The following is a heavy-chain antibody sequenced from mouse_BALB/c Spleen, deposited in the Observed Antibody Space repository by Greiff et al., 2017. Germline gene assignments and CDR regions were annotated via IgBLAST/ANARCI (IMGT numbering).Heavy chain of an antibody. CDR2: IYPGNCDI. V-gene: IGHV1-5*01. D-gene: IGHD2-3*01. Sequence: VQLLQSGTVLVRPGASVKMSCKASGYTFTSYWMPWVKQRPGQGLEWIGAIYPGNCDISYTQKFKGRAKLTAVTSTSTAYMELSSLINEDYAVYYCTGGPIYDDYHWFDYWGQGTLVTVSA. J-gene: IGHJ3*01. CDR3: TGGPIYDDYHWFDY. CDR1: GYTFTSYW.